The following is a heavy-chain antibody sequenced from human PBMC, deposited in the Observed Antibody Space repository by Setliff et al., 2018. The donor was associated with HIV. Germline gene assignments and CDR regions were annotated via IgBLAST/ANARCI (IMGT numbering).Heavy chain of an antibody. D-gene: IGHD6-19*01. V-gene: IGHV3-21*05. CDR2: ISSSSSYI. J-gene: IGHJ4*02. Sequence: PGGSLRLSCTGSGFSFDDQTMSWVRQAPGKGLEWVGRISSSSSYIYYADSVKGRFTISRDNAKNSLSLQVNSLRAEDTAVYYCARSIIRPYSSGWPWYFDYWGQGTLVTVSS. CDR3: ARSIIRPYSSGWPWYFDY. CDR1: GFSFDDQT.